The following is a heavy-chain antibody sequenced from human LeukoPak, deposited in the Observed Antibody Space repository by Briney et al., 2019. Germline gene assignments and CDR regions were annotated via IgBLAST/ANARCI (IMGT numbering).Heavy chain of an antibody. J-gene: IGHJ4*02. V-gene: IGHV3-21*01. CDR2: ISNSSSYI. D-gene: IGHD6-13*01. CDR3: ARDWGSSWGFDY. Sequence: PGGSLRLSCAASGFTFSSYSMNWVRQAPGKGLEWVSSISNSSSYIYYADSVKGRFTISRDNAKNSLYLQMNSLRAEDTAVYYCARDWGSSWGFDYWGQGTLVTVSS. CDR1: GFTFSSYS.